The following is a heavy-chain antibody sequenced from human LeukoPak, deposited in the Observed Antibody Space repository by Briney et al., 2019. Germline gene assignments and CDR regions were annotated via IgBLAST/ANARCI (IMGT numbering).Heavy chain of an antibody. V-gene: IGHV1-2*02. D-gene: IGHD6-6*01. J-gene: IGHJ4*02. CDR1: GYSFSDNY. Sequence: GASVKVSCKASGYSFSDNYMHWVRQAPGQGLEWMGWINPNSGGTNYAQKFQGRVTMTRDTSISTAYMELSRLRSDDTAVYYCARHKLGRGSSSYFDYWGQGTLVTVSS. CDR3: ARHKLGRGSSSYFDY. CDR2: INPNSGGT.